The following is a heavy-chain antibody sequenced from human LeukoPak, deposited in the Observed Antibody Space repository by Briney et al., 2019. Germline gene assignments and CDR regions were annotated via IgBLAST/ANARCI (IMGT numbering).Heavy chain of an antibody. D-gene: IGHD6-19*01. CDR2: ISSSSYI. V-gene: IGHV3-21*01. Sequence: PGGSLRLSCAASGFTFSSYSMNWVRQAPGKGLEWVSSISSSSYIYYADSVKGRFTISRDNAKNSLYLQMNSLRAEDTAVYYCARGPRYSSGWYLVYWGQGTLVTVSS. CDR3: ARGPRYSSGWYLVY. CDR1: GFTFSSYS. J-gene: IGHJ4*02.